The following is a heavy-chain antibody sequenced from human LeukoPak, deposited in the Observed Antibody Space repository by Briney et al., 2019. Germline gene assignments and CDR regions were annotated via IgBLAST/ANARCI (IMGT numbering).Heavy chain of an antibody. D-gene: IGHD2/OR15-2a*01. CDR3: ATIFFGRVIDNWFDP. CDR2: FDPEDGEM. V-gene: IGHV1-24*01. J-gene: IGHJ5*02. CDR1: GNTLTELC. Sequence: ASVKVSCKVSGNTLTELCIHWVRQAPGKGLEWMGGFDPEDGEMIYAQNFQGRVTMTEDTSTDTAYMEVSSLRSEDTAVYYCATIFFGRVIDNWFDPWGQETLITVSS.